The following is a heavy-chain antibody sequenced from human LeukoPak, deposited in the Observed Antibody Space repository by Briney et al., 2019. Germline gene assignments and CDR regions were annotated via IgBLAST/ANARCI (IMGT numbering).Heavy chain of an antibody. J-gene: IGHJ3*02. CDR1: GYTFTGYY. D-gene: IGHD7-27*01. CDR3: ARLLGIGLGAFDI. CDR2: INPNSGGT. Sequence: GASVKVSCKASGYTFTGYYMHWVRQAPGQGLEWMGWINPNSGGTNYAQKFQGRVTMTRDTSISTAYMELSRLRSDDTAVYYCARLLGIGLGAFDIWGQGTMVTVSS. V-gene: IGHV1-2*02.